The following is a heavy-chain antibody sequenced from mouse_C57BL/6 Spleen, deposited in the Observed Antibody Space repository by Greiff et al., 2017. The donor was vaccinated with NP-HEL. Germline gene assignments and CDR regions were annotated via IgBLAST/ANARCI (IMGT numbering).Heavy chain of an antibody. CDR2: IYPGDGDT. D-gene: IGHD1-1*01. CDR1: GYAFSSSW. Sequence: VKLQQSGPELVKPGASVKISCKASGYAFSSSWMNWVKQRPGKGLEWIGRIYPGDGDTNYNGKFKGKATLTADKSSSTAFMQLSSLTSEDSSFYFCARENYYGSRSPYFDYWGQGTTLTVSS. J-gene: IGHJ2*01. V-gene: IGHV1-82*01. CDR3: ARENYYGSRSPYFDY.